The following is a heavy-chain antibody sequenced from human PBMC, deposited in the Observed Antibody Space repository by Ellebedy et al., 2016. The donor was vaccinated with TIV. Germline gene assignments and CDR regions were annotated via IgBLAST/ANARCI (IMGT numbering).Heavy chain of an antibody. D-gene: IGHD6-19*01. CDR1: GFTFNSYA. CDR3: AKGRGGGSDSSAPRYYFDS. V-gene: IGHV3-23*01. CDR2: ISHTGSRT. J-gene: IGHJ4*02. Sequence: PGGSLRLSCAASGFTFNSYAMSWVRQAPGKGLEWVSTISHTGSRTYYANSVEGRFIISRENSKRTLYLQMNSLRAEDTAVYYGAKGRGGGSDSSAPRYYFDSWGQGTLVTVSS.